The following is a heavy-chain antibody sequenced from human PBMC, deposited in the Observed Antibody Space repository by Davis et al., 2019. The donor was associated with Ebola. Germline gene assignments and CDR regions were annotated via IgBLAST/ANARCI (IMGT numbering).Heavy chain of an antibody. V-gene: IGHV1-2*02. CDR1: GYTFTGYY. D-gene: IGHD6-13*01. Sequence: ASVKVSCKASGYTFTGYYIHWVRQAPGQGLEWMGWINPNSGGTNYAQKFQGRVTMTSDTSVSTAYMELSRLRSDDTAVYYCARDLEDRDGDSWSYYYYYMDVWGKGTTVTVSS. J-gene: IGHJ6*03. CDR2: INPNSGGT. CDR3: ARDLEDRDGDSWSYYYYYMDV.